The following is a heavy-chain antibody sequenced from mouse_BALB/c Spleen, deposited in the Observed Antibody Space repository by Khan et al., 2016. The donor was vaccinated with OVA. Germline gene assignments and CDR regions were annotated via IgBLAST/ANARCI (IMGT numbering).Heavy chain of an antibody. D-gene: IGHD1-2*01. V-gene: IGHV1S29*02. J-gene: IGHJ3*01. Sequence: VQLQQSGPELVKPGASVKISCRASGYTFTDYIMDWVKQSHGKSLEWIGYIYPNNGDTGYNQKFKTKATLTVDNSSSTAYKELRSLTSEDSAVYYCARSGYGSFAYWGQGTLVTVSA. CDR1: GYTFTDYI. CDR2: IYPNNGDT. CDR3: ARSGYGSFAY.